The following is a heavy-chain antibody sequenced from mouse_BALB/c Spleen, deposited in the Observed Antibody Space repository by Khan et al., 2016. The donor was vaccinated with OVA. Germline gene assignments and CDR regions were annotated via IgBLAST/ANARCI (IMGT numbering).Heavy chain of an antibody. J-gene: IGHJ3*01. CDR2: ISPGSGDT. Sequence: QVQLKESGAELARPGASVKLSCKASGYTFTDYYINWVKQRTGQGLEWIGEISPGSGDTYYNERSKGKATLTADKSSSTAYMQLSSLTSEASSVYSCARTNYFGYTFAYWGQGTLVTVSA. V-gene: IGHV1-77*01. CDR3: ARTNYFGYTFAY. D-gene: IGHD1-2*01. CDR1: GYTFTDYY.